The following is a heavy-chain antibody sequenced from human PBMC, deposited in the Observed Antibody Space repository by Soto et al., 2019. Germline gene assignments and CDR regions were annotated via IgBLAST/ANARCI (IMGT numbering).Heavy chain of an antibody. J-gene: IGHJ4*02. Sequence: LRLSCAASGFTFSSYAMHWVRQAPGKGLEWVAVISYDGSNKYYADSVKGRFTISRDNSKNTLYLQMNSLRAEDTAVYYCARDGSGSFEYYFDYWGQGTLVTVSS. CDR2: ISYDGSNK. CDR3: ARDGSGSFEYYFDY. V-gene: IGHV3-30-3*01. D-gene: IGHD1-26*01. CDR1: GFTFSSYA.